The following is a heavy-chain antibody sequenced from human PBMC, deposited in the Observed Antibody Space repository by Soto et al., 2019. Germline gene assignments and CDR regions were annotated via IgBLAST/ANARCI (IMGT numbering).Heavy chain of an antibody. Sequence: PSETLSLTCTVSGGSVSSGNYYWSWIRQPPGKGLEWIGYIDYSGSIKYNPSLESRVTISVETSKNQFSLKLRSVTAADTAVYYCARTNYHDSSRFVRGQGTLVTVSS. D-gene: IGHD3-22*01. CDR2: IDYSGSI. CDR1: GGSVSSGNYY. J-gene: IGHJ4*02. V-gene: IGHV4-61*01. CDR3: ARTNYHDSSRFV.